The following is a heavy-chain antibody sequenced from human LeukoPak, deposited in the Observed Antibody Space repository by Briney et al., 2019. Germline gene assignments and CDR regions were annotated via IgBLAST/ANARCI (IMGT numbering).Heavy chain of an antibody. D-gene: IGHD6-13*01. V-gene: IGHV5-51*01. CDR3: ARLSGSSWPRKASAEYFQH. CDR2: IYPGDSDT. CDR1: GYSFTSYW. Sequence: GESLKISCKGSGYSFTSYWIGWVRQMPGKGLEWMGIIYPGDSDTRYSPSFQGQVTISADKSISTAYLQWSSLKASDTAMYYCARLSGSSWPRKASAEYFQHWGQGTLVTVSS. J-gene: IGHJ1*01.